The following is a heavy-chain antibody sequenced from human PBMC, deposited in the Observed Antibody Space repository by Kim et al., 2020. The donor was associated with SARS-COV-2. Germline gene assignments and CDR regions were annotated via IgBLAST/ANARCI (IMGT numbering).Heavy chain of an antibody. D-gene: IGHD1-26*01. CDR3: ARTQDKSGYYYYHYMDI. V-gene: IGHV4-59*02. J-gene: IGHJ6*03. CDR2: IYYTGTT. CDR1: GGSVISYY. Sequence: SETLSLTCTVSGGSVISYYWSWMRQFPGKGLEWIGHIYYTGTTHYNPSLKGRATLSLDTSKTQVSLNLRTVTAADTATYFCARTQDKSGYYYYHYMDIWG.